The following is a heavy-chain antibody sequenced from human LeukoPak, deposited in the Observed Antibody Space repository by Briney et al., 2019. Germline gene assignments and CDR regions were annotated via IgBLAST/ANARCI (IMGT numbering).Heavy chain of an antibody. V-gene: IGHV4-39*01. Sequence: PSETLSLTCTVSGGSISSTSYYWGWIRQPPGKGLEWIGGIYYTGSTYYNPSLKNRVTISVDTSKNQFSLKLSSVTAADTAVYYCAKHGLWLLMNNYWGQGALVTVSS. CDR1: GGSISSTSYY. CDR3: AKHGLWLLMNNY. D-gene: IGHD3-22*01. J-gene: IGHJ4*02. CDR2: IYYTGST.